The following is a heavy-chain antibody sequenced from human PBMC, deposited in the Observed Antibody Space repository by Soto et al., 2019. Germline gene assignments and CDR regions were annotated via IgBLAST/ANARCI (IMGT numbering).Heavy chain of an antibody. CDR1: GYTFTRYG. Sequence: QVQLVQSGAEVKNPGASVKVSCKASGYTFTRYGIGWARQAPGQGLEWMGWINTYNGNTNYEQNVEGRDPLTTDTSTSTAYMELRSLRSNDTAIYYCAMVDVYVTPSPQDVWGQGTTVIVSS. J-gene: IGHJ6*02. CDR3: AMVDVYVTPSPQDV. CDR2: INTYNGNT. V-gene: IGHV1-18*01. D-gene: IGHD3-16*01.